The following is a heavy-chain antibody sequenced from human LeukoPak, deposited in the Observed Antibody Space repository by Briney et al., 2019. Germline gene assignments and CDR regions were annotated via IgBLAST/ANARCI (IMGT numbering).Heavy chain of an antibody. CDR3: ASDSPYYGMDV. Sequence: GGSLRLSCAASGFPFSSYWMHWVRQVPGKGLLWVSRIDSDGSATIYADSVRGRFTISRDNAKNTLYLQMSGLRVEDTAVYHCASDSPYYGMDVWGQGTTVTVSS. CDR2: IDSDGSAT. V-gene: IGHV3-74*01. J-gene: IGHJ6*02. CDR1: GFPFSSYW.